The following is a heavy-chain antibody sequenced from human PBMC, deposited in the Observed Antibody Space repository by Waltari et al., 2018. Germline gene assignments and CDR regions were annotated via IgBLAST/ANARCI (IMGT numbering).Heavy chain of an antibody. CDR3: ARKRITAEGTYFDY. Sequence: QLQLQESGPGLVKPPETLSLTCAVSGGSISSSYWSWIRQPPGKGLEWIGYIYGSGSSTNYNPSLKSRVTLSVDTSKNQFSLKLSSVTAADTAVYYCARKRITAEGTYFDYWGQGVLVTVSS. CDR1: GGSISSSY. CDR2: IYGSGSST. D-gene: IGHD2-21*02. V-gene: IGHV4-59*12. J-gene: IGHJ4*02.